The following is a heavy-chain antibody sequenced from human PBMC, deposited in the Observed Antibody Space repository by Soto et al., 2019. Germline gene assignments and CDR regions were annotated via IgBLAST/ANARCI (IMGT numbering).Heavy chain of an antibody. CDR1: VFTFSNAW. CDR2: IKSKTDGGTT. Sequence: GGSLRLSCAASVFTFSNAWMSWVRQAPGKGLEWVGRIKSKTDGGTTDYAAPVKGRFTISRDDSKNTLYLQMNSLKTEDTAVYYCTTDPAVLGYCSGTSCYTVGMDVWGQGTTVTVSS. J-gene: IGHJ6*02. V-gene: IGHV3-15*01. D-gene: IGHD2-2*02. CDR3: TTDPAVLGYCSGTSCYTVGMDV.